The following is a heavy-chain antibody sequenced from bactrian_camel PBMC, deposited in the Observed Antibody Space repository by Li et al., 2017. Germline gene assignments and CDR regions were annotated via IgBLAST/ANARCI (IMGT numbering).Heavy chain of an antibody. Sequence: VQLVESGGGSVQTGGSLTLSCEVSIKTRPTRYCMGWFRVAQGQRPVGAIDSDGHVTYADSVKGRFTISRDNAKNTVYLQINSLKPEDTAMYYCAARGPYCYTKLSVRDFTYWGQGTQVTVS. V-gene: IGHV3S31*01. J-gene: IGHJ6*01. CDR1: IKTRPTRYC. CDR2: IDSDGHVT. CDR3: AARGPYCYTKLSVRDFTY. D-gene: IGHD2*01.